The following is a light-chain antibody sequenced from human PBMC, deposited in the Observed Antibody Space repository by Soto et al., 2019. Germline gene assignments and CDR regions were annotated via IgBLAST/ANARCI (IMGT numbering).Light chain of an antibody. CDR2: TGS. V-gene: IGKV1-12*01. J-gene: IGKJ4*01. CDR1: QGISSW. Sequence: DIQMTQSPSSVSASVGDRVSITCRARQGISSWLAWYQQKPGRAPKLLIYTGSSFQRWLTSRFSVTGSGTDFTLAISSPQPEDVAHYYGQQANSFPLTVGGGTKVEIK. CDR3: QQANSFPLT.